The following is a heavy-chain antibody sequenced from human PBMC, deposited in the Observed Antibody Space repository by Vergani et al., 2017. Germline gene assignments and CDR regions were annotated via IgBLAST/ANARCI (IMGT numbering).Heavy chain of an antibody. CDR1: GFTFSSYG. CDR2: IRYDGSNK. D-gene: IGHD5-12*01. J-gene: IGHJ4*02. V-gene: IGHV3-30*02. Sequence: QVQLVESGGGVVQPGGYLRLSCAASGFTFSSYGMHWVRQAPGKGLAWVAFIRYDGSNKYYADSVKARFTISRDNSKNPLYLQMNSLRAEDTAVYYCAKDASGYDQFDYWGQGTLVTVSS. CDR3: AKDASGYDQFDY.